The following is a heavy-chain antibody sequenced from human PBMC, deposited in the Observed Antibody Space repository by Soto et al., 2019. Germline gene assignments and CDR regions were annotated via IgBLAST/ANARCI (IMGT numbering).Heavy chain of an antibody. CDR2: IIPIFGTA. CDR1: GGTFSSYA. CDR3: ARNGRGELLWFGELWY. J-gene: IGHJ4*02. D-gene: IGHD3-10*01. Sequence: GASVKVSCKASGGTFSSYAISWVRQAPGQGLEWMGGIIPIFGTANYAQKFQGRVTITADESTSTAYMELSSLRSEDTAVYYCARNGRGELLWFGELWYWGQGTLVTVSS. V-gene: IGHV1-69*13.